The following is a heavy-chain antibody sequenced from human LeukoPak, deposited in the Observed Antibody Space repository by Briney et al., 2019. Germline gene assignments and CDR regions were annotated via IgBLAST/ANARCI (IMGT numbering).Heavy chain of an antibody. D-gene: IGHD4-17*01. J-gene: IGHJ4*02. Sequence: TSETLSLTCAVSGVSFNDYYWSWVRRTPGKGLEWIGEINHSGYTNDSPSLKSRVTLSTDTSRKQFSLNLRSVTVADTGIYYCTRMTTGHDYWGQGTLVTVSS. CDR2: INHSGYT. CDR3: TRMTTGHDY. V-gene: IGHV4-34*01. CDR1: GVSFNDYY.